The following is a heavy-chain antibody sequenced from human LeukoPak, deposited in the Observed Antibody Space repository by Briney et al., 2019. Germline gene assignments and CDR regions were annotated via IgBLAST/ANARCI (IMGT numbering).Heavy chain of an antibody. D-gene: IGHD1-14*01. V-gene: IGHV3-74*01. CDR1: GFTFSSYW. J-gene: IGHJ6*02. CDR3: ATGQGHGMDV. CDR2: INSDGSST. Sequence: QPGGSLRLSCAASGFTFSSYWMHWVRQAPGKGLVWVARINSDGSSTSYADSVKGRFTISRDNATNTLYLQMNSLRAEDTAVYYCATGQGHGMDVWGQGTTVTVSS.